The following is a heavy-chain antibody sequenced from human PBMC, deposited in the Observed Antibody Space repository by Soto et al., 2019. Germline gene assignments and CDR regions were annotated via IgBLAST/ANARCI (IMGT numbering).Heavy chain of an antibody. V-gene: IGHV4-59*08. J-gene: IGHJ4*02. CDR2: IYFGGST. D-gene: IGHD4-17*01. CDR3: ARRAFGDHVDF. Sequence: SETLSLTCIVSGGSVNSHSWNWIRQPPGKGLEWIGYIYFGGSTTFNPSLKSRVTISIDASKNQFSLKLSSVTAADTGVYYCARRAFGDHVDFWGQGTLVTVSS. CDR1: GGSVNSHS.